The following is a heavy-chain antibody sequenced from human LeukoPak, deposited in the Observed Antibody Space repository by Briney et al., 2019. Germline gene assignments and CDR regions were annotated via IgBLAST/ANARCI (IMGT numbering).Heavy chain of an antibody. CDR3: ARVTYSSGWYDDAFDI. D-gene: IGHD6-19*01. CDR1: GYTFTGYY. J-gene: IGHJ3*02. V-gene: IGHV1-2*06. CDR2: INPNSGGT. Sequence: ASVKVSCKASGYTFTGYYMHWVRQAPGQGLEWMGRINPNSGGTNYAQKFQGRVTMTRDTSISTAYMELSRLRSDDTAVYYCARVTYSSGWYDDAFDIWGRGTMVTVSS.